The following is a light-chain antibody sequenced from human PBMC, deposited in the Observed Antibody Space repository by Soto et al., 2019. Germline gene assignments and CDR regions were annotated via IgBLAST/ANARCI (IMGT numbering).Light chain of an antibody. CDR2: AAS. J-gene: IGKJ1*01. CDR1: QGISSY. Sequence: IQLTQSPSSLSASVGDRITITCRASQGISSYLAWYQQKPGKAPGLLIYAASTLQSGVPSRFSGSGSGTDFTLTISSLQPEDFATYYCQQLSSYPRTFGRGTKVEIQ. V-gene: IGKV1-9*01. CDR3: QQLSSYPRT.